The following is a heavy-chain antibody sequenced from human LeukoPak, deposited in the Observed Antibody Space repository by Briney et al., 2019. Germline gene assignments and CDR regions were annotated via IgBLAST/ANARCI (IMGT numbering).Heavy chain of an antibody. Sequence: GGSLRLSCAASGFTFSSYNMNWVRQAPGKGLEWVSSISSRSNYIYLADSLKGRFTISRDNAKNSLYLQMNNLRAEDTAVYYCARIGRDYGDYFDSWGQGTLVTVSS. V-gene: IGHV3-21*04. CDR2: ISSRSNYI. CDR3: ARIGRDYGDYFDS. D-gene: IGHD4-17*01. J-gene: IGHJ4*02. CDR1: GFTFSSYN.